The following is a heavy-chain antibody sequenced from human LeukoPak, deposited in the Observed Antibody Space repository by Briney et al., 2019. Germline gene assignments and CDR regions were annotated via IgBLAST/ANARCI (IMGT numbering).Heavy chain of an antibody. J-gene: IGHJ3*01. CDR3: ARDKEGIVGATTH. D-gene: IGHD1-26*01. Sequence: PGGSLRLSCAASGFTFSSYGMHWVRQAPGKGLEWVAVISYDGSNKYYADSVKGRFTISRDNSKNTLYLQMNSLRAEDTAVYYCARDKEGIVGATTHWGQGTMVTVSS. CDR1: GFTFSSYG. CDR2: ISYDGSNK. V-gene: IGHV3-30*03.